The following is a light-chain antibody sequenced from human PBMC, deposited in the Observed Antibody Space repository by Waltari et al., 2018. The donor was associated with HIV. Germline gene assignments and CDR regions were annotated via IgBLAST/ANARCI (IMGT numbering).Light chain of an antibody. CDR1: QSVSIY. Sequence: EVVLTQSPATLSLSPGERATLSCRASQSVSIYLAWYQQKPGHAPRLLIYDASNRATGIPARFSGSGSGTDFTLTISSLEPEDFAVYYCQQRTNWPTFGQGTKVEIK. J-gene: IGKJ1*01. CDR3: QQRTNWPT. CDR2: DAS. V-gene: IGKV3-11*01.